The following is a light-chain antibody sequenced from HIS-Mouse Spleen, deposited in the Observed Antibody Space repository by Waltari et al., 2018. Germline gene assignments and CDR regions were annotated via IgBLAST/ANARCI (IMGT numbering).Light chain of an antibody. V-gene: IGLV2-23*01. Sequence: QSALTQPAPVSGSPGQSITISCTVTSSDVGSYNLVSWYQQHPGKAPKLMIYEGSKRPSGVSNRFSGSKSGNTASLTISGLQAEDEADYYCCSYAGSSTFVVFGGGTKLTVL. J-gene: IGLJ2*01. CDR3: CSYAGSSTFVV. CDR1: SSDVGSYNL. CDR2: EGS.